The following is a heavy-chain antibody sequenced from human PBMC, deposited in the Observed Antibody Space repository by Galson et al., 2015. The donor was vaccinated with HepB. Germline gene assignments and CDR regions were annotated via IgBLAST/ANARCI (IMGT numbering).Heavy chain of an antibody. J-gene: IGHJ4*02. V-gene: IGHV1-46*03. Sequence: SVKVSCKVSGYTFTSYYMHWVRQAPGQGLEWMGIINPSGGSTSYAQKFQGRVTMTRDTSTSTVYMELSSLRSEDTAVYYCARDPLFVEDYLDYWGQGTLVTVSS. D-gene: IGHD3-10*01. CDR1: GYTFTSYY. CDR3: ARDPLFVEDYLDY. CDR2: INPSGGST.